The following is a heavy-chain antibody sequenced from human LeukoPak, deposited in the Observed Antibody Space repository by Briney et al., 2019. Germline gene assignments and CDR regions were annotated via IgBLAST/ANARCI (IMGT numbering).Heavy chain of an antibody. V-gene: IGHV4-34*12. CDR3: ARVSVTMVRGVILVWFDP. D-gene: IGHD3-10*01. J-gene: IGHJ5*02. Sequence: PSETLSLTCAVYGGSFSGYYWSWIRQPPGKGLEWIGSMFYSGSTYYNPSLKSRVTISVDTSKNQFSLKLSSVTAADTAVYYCARVSVTMVRGVILVWFDPWGQGTLVTVSS. CDR2: MFYSGST. CDR1: GGSFSGYY.